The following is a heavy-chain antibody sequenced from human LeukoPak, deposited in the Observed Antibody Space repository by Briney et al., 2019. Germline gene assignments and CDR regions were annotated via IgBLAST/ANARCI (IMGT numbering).Heavy chain of an antibody. CDR3: ASGRTIFYYYMDV. V-gene: IGHV1-2*02. CDR1: GYTFTGYY. CDR2: INPKRGDT. J-gene: IGHJ6*03. D-gene: IGHD3-3*02. Sequence: ASVKVSCKASGYTFTGYYMHWVRQAPGQGLEWMEWINPKRGDTNYAQKFQGRVTMTRDTSISTVYMELSRLRFDDTAIYYCASGRTIFYYYMDVWGKGTTVTISS.